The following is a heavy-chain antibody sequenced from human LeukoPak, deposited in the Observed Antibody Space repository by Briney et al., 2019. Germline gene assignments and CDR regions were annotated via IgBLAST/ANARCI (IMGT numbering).Heavy chain of an antibody. CDR2: ISAYNGNT. D-gene: IGHD2-15*01. CDR1: GYTFTSYG. J-gene: IGHJ4*02. V-gene: IGHV1-18*01. CDR3: ARGRRSYCSGASCDSGADY. Sequence: GASVKVSCKASGYTFTSYGISWVRQAPGQGLEWMGWISAYNGNTNYAQKLQGRVTMTTDTSTSTAYMELRSLRSDDTAVYYCARGRRSYCSGASCDSGADYWGQGTLVTVSS.